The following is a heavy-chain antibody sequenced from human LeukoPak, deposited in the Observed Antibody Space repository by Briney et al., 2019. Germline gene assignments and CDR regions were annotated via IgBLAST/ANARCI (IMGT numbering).Heavy chain of an antibody. J-gene: IGHJ5*02. CDR2: LDPEDGET. D-gene: IGHD2-8*01. CDR1: GYTLTELS. Sequence: ASVKVSCKVSGYTLTELSMHWVRQAPGKGLEWMGGLDPEDGETIYAQKFQGRVTMTEDTSTDTAYMELSSLRSEDTAVYYCATEDCTNGVCNRGWFDPWGQGTLVTVSS. CDR3: ATEDCTNGVCNRGWFDP. V-gene: IGHV1-24*01.